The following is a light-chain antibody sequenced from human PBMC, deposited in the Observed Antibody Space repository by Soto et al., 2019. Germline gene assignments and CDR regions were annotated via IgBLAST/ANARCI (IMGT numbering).Light chain of an antibody. Sequence: DIRMTQSPSSVSASVGDRVTITCRASQGISSWLAWYQQKPGKAPKLLIYAASSLQSGVPSRLRGSGYGTDLTLTISSLKHEDFETYYCQQANSFPITFGGGTKVDI. V-gene: IGKV1-12*01. J-gene: IGKJ4*01. CDR2: AAS. CDR3: QQANSFPIT. CDR1: QGISSW.